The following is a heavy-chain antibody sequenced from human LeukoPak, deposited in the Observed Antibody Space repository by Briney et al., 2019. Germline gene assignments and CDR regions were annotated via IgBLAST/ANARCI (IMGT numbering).Heavy chain of an antibody. Sequence: GGSLRLSCAASGFTFSSYSMNWVRQAPGKGLEWVSSISSTSSNIYYADSVKGRFTISRDNAKNSLYLQMNSLRAEDTAVYYCARTWSDAFDIWGQGTMVTVSP. CDR1: GFTFSSYS. CDR3: ARTWSDAFDI. D-gene: IGHD2-15*01. V-gene: IGHV3-21*01. J-gene: IGHJ3*02. CDR2: ISSTSSNI.